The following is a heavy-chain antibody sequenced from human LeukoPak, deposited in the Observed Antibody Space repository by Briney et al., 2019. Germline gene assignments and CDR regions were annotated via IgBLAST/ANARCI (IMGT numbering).Heavy chain of an antibody. J-gene: IGHJ6*02. CDR1: GYTFTGYY. CDR2: INPNSGGT. Sequence: ASVKVSCKASGYTFTGYYMHWVRQAPGQGLEWMGWINPNSGGTNYAQKFQGWVTMTRDTSISTAYMELSRLRSDDTAVYYCARACGVIYGGNRNYYYGMDVWGQGTTVTVSS. V-gene: IGHV1-2*04. D-gene: IGHD4-23*01. CDR3: ARACGVIYGGNRNYYYGMDV.